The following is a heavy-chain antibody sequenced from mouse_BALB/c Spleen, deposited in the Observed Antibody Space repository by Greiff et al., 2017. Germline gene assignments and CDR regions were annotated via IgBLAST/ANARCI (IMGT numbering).Heavy chain of an antibody. CDR2: IDTSDSYT. Sequence: VQLQQPGAELVMPGASVKMSCKASGYTFTDYWMHWVKQRPGQGLEWIGAIDTSDSYTSYNQKFKGKATLTVDESSSTAYMQLSSLTSEDSAVYYCARRGYYYGSSYGGAMDYWGQGTSVTVSS. D-gene: IGHD1-1*01. V-gene: IGHV1-69*01. J-gene: IGHJ4*01. CDR1: GYTFTDYW. CDR3: ARRGYYYGSSYGGAMDY.